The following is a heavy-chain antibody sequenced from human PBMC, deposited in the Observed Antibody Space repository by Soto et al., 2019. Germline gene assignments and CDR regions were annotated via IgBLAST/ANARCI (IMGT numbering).Heavy chain of an antibody. CDR1: GGSITSGDYF. D-gene: IGHD6-6*01. CDR3: ARGGPYSSSSSWFDP. V-gene: IGHV4-30-4*01. CDR2: MYYIGDT. Sequence: KTSETLSLTCTVSGGSITSGDYFWSWIRQPPGKGLEWIGYMYYIGDTYYNPSLKSRVDISVDVSKRQFSLKLTSVTAADTAVYYCARGGPYSSSSSWFDPWGQGTLVTVSS. J-gene: IGHJ5*02.